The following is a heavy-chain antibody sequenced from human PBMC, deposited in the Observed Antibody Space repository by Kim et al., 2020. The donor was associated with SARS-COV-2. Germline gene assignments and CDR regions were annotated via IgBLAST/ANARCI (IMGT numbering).Heavy chain of an antibody. CDR1: GINFSDYY. D-gene: IGHD2-21*01. CDR2: ISSSGSLT. Sequence: GGSLRLSCEASGINFSDYYMSWIRQAPGKGLEWVSYISSSGSLTQYADSLKGRFTISRDNAENSLYLEMNSLSADDTAVYYCVRDVVGASSWHSFDSWG. J-gene: IGHJ4*01. V-gene: IGHV3-11*06. CDR3: VRDVVGASSWHSFDS.